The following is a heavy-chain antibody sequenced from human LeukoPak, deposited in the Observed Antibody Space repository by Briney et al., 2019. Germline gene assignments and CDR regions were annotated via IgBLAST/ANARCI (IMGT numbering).Heavy chain of an antibody. CDR1: GFTFSDYY. CDR3: ARGSTNYYDSSGYYPA. J-gene: IGHJ4*02. V-gene: IGHV3-11*04. D-gene: IGHD3-22*01. CDR2: ISSSGTTI. Sequence: GGSLRLSCAASGFTFSDYYMSWIRQALGKGLEWVSYISSSGTTIYYADSVKGRFTISRDNAKNSLYLQMNSLRAEDTAVYYCARGSTNYYDSSGYYPAWGQGTLVTVSS.